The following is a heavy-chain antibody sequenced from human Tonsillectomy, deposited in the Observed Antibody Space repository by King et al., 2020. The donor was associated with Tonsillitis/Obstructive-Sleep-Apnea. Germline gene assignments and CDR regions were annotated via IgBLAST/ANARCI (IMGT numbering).Heavy chain of an antibody. CDR3: ARPGFYGDYIYPPDY. Sequence: VQLVESGAEVKKPGESLKISCKGSGYIFTNHWIGWVRQMPGKGLEWMGIIYPSDSDTTYSPSFQGQVTISADKSINTAYLQWSSLQASDSAMYYCARPGFYGDYIYPPDYWGQGTLVTVSS. J-gene: IGHJ4*02. D-gene: IGHD4-17*01. V-gene: IGHV5-51*03. CDR1: GYIFTNHW. CDR2: IYPSDSDT.